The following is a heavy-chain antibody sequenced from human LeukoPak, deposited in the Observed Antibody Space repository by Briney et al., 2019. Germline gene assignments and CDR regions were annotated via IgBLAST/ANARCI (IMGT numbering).Heavy chain of an antibody. CDR3: ARHTGYDYGDYVRRYYLDY. V-gene: IGHV4-39*01. Sequence: SETLSLTCTVSGGSISSSSYYWGWIRQPPGKGLEWIGSIYYSGSTYYNPSLKSRVTISVDTSKNQFSLKLSSVTAADTAVFYCARHTGYDYGDYVRRYYLDYWGQGTLVTVSS. D-gene: IGHD4-17*01. CDR2: IYYSGST. J-gene: IGHJ4*02. CDR1: GGSISSSSYY.